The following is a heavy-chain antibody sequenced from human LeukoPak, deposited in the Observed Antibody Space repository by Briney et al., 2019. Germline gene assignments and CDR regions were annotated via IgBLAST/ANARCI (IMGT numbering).Heavy chain of an antibody. Sequence: ASVKVSCKASGYTFTGYYMHWVRQAPGQGLEWMGWINPNSGGTNYAQKFQGRVTMTRDTSISTAYMELSRLRSDDTAVYYCARAVTTDVLVSSHGFGYWGQGTLVTVSS. V-gene: IGHV1-2*02. J-gene: IGHJ4*02. CDR3: ARAVTTDVLVSSHGFGY. CDR1: GYTFTGYY. CDR2: INPNSGGT. D-gene: IGHD4-17*01.